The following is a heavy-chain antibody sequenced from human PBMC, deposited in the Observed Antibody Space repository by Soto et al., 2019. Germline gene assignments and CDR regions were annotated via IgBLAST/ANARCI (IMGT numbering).Heavy chain of an antibody. CDR1: GYTFTSYY. CDR2: INPSGGST. Sequence: ASVKVSCKASGYTFTSYYMHWVRQAPGQGLEWMGIINPSGGSTSYAQKFQGRVTMTRDTSTSTVYMELSSLRSEDTAVYYCARDHYGGNSSYYYYYGIDGWGQGTTVTVSS. CDR3: ARDHYGGNSSYYYYYGIDG. J-gene: IGHJ6*02. V-gene: IGHV1-46*03. D-gene: IGHD4-17*01.